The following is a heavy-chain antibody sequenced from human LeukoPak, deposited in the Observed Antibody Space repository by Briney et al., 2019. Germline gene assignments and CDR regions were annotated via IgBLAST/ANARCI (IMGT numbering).Heavy chain of an antibody. Sequence: SEPLSLTCTVSGGSINDYYWTWIRQAPGKGLEWLGYISNSGTTDYNPSLKSRVTMSVDTSKNEFSLKVTSVTAADTAMYYCARAVRGAVTSSCFDPWGQGTLVTASS. D-gene: IGHD4-17*01. CDR2: ISNSGTT. CDR3: ARAVRGAVTSSCFDP. CDR1: GGSINDYY. V-gene: IGHV4-59*01. J-gene: IGHJ5*02.